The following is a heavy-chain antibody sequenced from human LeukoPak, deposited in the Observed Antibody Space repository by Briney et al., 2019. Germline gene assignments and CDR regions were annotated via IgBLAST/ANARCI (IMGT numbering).Heavy chain of an antibody. CDR1: GYSISSGYY. Sequence: PSETLSLTCTVSGYSISSGYYWGWIRQPPGKGLEWIGSIYHSGSTYYNPSLKSRVTISVDTSENQFSLKLSSVTAADTAVYYCANPIGGDIRGMDVWGQGTTVTVSS. J-gene: IGHJ6*02. CDR3: ANPIGGDIRGMDV. CDR2: IYHSGST. D-gene: IGHD5-12*01. V-gene: IGHV4-38-2*02.